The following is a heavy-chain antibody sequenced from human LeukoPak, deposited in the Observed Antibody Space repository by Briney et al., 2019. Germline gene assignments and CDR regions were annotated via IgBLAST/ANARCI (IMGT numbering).Heavy chain of an antibody. J-gene: IGHJ4*02. Sequence: KPSETLSLTCTVSGYSISSGYYWGWIRQPPGKGLEWIGSIYHSGSTYYNPSLKSRVTISVDTPKNQFSLKLSSVTAADTAVYYCARIYYGSGSINDYWGQGTLVTVSS. CDR3: ARIYYGSGSINDY. V-gene: IGHV4-38-2*02. CDR2: IYHSGST. CDR1: GYSISSGYY. D-gene: IGHD3-10*01.